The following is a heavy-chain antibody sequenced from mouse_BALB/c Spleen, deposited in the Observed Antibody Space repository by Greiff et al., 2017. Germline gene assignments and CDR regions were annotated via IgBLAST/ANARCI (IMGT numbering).Heavy chain of an antibody. CDR2: ISSGGST. CDR1: GFTFSSYA. V-gene: IGHV5-6-5*01. Sequence: EVKVVESGGGLVKPGGSLKLSCAASGFTFSSYAMSWVRQTPEKRLEWVASISSGGSTYYPDSVKGRFTISRDNARNILYLQMSSLRSEDTAMYYCARGNYYGYDNYAMDYWGQGTSVTVSS. D-gene: IGHD1-2*01. CDR3: ARGNYYGYDNYAMDY. J-gene: IGHJ4*01.